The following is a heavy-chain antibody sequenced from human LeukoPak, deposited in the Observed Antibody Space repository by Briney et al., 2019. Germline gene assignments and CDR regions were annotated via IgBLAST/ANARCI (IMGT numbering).Heavy chain of an antibody. Sequence: APVMLSCTASGYTFTRYDINWVQKATEQRLEWMGWMNPNSGNTGYAQKFQGRVTMTRNTSISTAYMELSSLRSEDTAVYYCARGLSSGDYWGQGTLVTVSS. D-gene: IGHD6-19*01. CDR1: GYTFTRYD. CDR2: MNPNSGNT. CDR3: ARGLSSGDY. J-gene: IGHJ4*02. V-gene: IGHV1-8*01.